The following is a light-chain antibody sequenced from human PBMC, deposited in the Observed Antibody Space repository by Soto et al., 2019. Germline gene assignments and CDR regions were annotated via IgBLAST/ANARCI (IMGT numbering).Light chain of an antibody. Sequence: DIKMTQSPSSLSASVGDRVTIACRASQSISNYLNWYQHKPGKVPKLLIYAASSLQSVVPTRFSGSGSGTDFTLTISSLQPEDFATYYCQQSYGTPLTFGGGTKVEIK. CDR3: QQSYGTPLT. CDR1: QSISNY. V-gene: IGKV1-39*01. J-gene: IGKJ4*01. CDR2: AAS.